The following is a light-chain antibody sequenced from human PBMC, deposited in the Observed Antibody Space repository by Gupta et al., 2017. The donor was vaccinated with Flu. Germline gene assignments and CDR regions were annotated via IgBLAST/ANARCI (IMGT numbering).Light chain of an antibody. V-gene: IGLV4-69*01. CDR2: LNSDGSH. Sequence: ASVKLTCTLSSGHSSYAIAWHQQQPEKGPRYLMKLNSDGSHSKGDGIPDRFSGSSSGAERYLTISSLQSEDEADYYCQTWGTGVFGGGTKLTVL. CDR3: QTWGTGV. J-gene: IGLJ3*02. CDR1: SGHSSYA.